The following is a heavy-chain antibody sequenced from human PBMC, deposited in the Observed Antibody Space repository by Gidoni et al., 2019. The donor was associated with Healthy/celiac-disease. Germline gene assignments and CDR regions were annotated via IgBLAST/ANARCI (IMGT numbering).Heavy chain of an antibody. CDR3: ARLLPAGPHLDP. CDR2: IYYSGST. J-gene: IGHJ5*02. Sequence: QVRLQESGPGLVKPSETLSLTCTVSGGSISSYYWSWIRQPPGKTLEWLGYIYYSGSTNYNPPLKSRVTISLDTSKNQFDLKLSYVTAADTAVYYCARLLPAGPHLDPWGQGTLVTVSS. V-gene: IGHV4-59*08. CDR1: GGSISSYY. D-gene: IGHD2-2*01.